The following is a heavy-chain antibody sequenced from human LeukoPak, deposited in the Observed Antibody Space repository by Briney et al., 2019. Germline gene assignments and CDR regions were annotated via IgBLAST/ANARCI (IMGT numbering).Heavy chain of an antibody. CDR3: AREESTTVAFYFDH. CDR1: GFTFSNHW. CDR2: ISSDGRST. V-gene: IGHV3-74*03. Sequence: PGGSLTLTCLASGFTFSNHWINWIRQAPGKGLVWISRISSDGRSTSYAPSVQGRFTVSRDNAKNTVSLQMNSLRADDTAVYYCAREESTTVAFYFDHRGQGTLVPVSS. D-gene: IGHD4-11*01. J-gene: IGHJ4*02.